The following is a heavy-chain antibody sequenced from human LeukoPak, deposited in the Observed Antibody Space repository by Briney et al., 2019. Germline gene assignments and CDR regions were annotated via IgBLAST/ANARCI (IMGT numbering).Heavy chain of an antibody. D-gene: IGHD2-15*01. CDR3: AWPRDLCSSSSCPSFDY. J-gene: IGHJ4*02. Sequence: GGSLRLSCAASGFTFDDYGMSWVRQVPGKGLEWVAGINWNNGKTNYADSVKGRFTISRDNAKNSLYLQMNSLRDEDTALYYCAWPRDLCSSSSCPSFDYWGQGTLVTVSS. V-gene: IGHV3-20*04. CDR2: INWNNGKT. CDR1: GFTFDDYG.